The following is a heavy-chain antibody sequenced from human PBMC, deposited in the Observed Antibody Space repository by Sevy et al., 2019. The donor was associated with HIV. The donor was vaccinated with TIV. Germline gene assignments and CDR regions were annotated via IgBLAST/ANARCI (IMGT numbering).Heavy chain of an antibody. V-gene: IGHV3-30*18. CDR1: GFTFSSYG. CDR3: AKGSPLIVVVPAANRSPFDY. D-gene: IGHD2-2*01. CDR2: ISYDGSNK. Sequence: GESLKISCAASGFTFSSYGMHWVRQAPGKGLEWVAVISYDGSNKYYADSVKGRFTISRDNSKNTLYLQMNSLRAEDTAVYYCAKGSPLIVVVPAANRSPFDYWGQGTLVTVSS. J-gene: IGHJ4*02.